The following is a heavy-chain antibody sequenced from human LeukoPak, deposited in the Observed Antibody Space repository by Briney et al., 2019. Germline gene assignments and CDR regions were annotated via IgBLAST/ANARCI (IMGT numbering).Heavy chain of an antibody. Sequence: ASVKVSCKASGYTFTSYDINWVRQAPGQGLEWMGWMNPNSGNTGYAQKFQGRVTMTRNTSISTAYMELSSLRSEDTAVYYCARVDDSTSCAFDPWGQGTLVTVSS. CDR3: ARVDDSTSCAFDP. D-gene: IGHD2-2*01. CDR1: GYTFTSYD. V-gene: IGHV1-8*01. J-gene: IGHJ5*02. CDR2: MNPNSGNT.